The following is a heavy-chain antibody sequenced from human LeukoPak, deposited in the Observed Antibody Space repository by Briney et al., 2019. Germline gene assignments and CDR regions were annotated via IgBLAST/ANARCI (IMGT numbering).Heavy chain of an antibody. V-gene: IGHV3-21*01. CDR1: GFTFSSYS. Sequence: PGGSLRLSCAASGFTFSSYSMNWVRQAPGKGLGWVSSISSSSSYIYYADSVKGRFTISRDNAKNSLYLQMNSLRAEDTAVYYCARVSRGTTAPFDYWGQGTLVTVSS. CDR2: ISSSSSYI. D-gene: IGHD1-26*01. CDR3: ARVSRGTTAPFDY. J-gene: IGHJ4*02.